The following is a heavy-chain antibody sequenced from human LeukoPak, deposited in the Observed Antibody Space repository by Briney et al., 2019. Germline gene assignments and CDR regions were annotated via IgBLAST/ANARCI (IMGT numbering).Heavy chain of an antibody. J-gene: IGHJ4*02. D-gene: IGHD3-3*01. CDR3: ARDGYGSVGVVIMNY. CDR1: GFTFSSYG. Sequence: GRCLRLSCAASGFTFSSYGMHWVRQAPGKGLEWVAVIWYDGSNKYYADSVKGRFTISRDNSKNTLYLQMNSLRAEDTAIYYCARDGYGSVGVVIMNYWGQGTLVTVSS. V-gene: IGHV3-33*01. CDR2: IWYDGSNK.